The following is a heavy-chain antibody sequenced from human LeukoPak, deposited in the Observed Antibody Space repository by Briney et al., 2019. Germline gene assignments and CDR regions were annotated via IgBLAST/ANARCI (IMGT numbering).Heavy chain of an antibody. CDR3: AKKGSGSGSYYNSPFDP. Sequence: GGSLRLSCAASGFTFSSYGMSWVRQAPGKGLEWVSAISGSGGSTYYADSVKGRFTISRDNSKNTLYLQMNSLRAEDTAVYYCAKKGSGSGSYYNSPFDPWGQGTLVTVSS. CDR2: ISGSGGST. V-gene: IGHV3-23*01. J-gene: IGHJ5*02. CDR1: GFTFSSYG. D-gene: IGHD3-10*01.